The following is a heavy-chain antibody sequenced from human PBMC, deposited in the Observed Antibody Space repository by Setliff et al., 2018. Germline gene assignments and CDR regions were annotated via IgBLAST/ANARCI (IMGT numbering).Heavy chain of an antibody. J-gene: IGHJ4*02. V-gene: IGHV3-13*01. CDR2: IGGGGDI. D-gene: IGHD3-10*01. CDR3: FGAGTCSY. CDR1: GFTFSDYY. Sequence: HPGGSLRLSCAASGFTFSDYYMSWIRQAPGKGLEWVSAIGGGGDIYYLDSVKGRFTISRDNAKNSLSLQMNNLRTEDTAVYYCFGAGTCSYWGQGTLVTVSS.